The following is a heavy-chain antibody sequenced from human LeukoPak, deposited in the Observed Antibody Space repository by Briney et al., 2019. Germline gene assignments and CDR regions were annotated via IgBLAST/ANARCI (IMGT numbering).Heavy chain of an antibody. Sequence: PSETLSLTCTVSGGSISTSNYYWGWIRQPPGKGLEWIGNIFYSGSTYYSPSLKSRVTISLDTSRNQFSLKLSSVTAADTAVYYCARDLAGYGYDSKGETDYWGQGTLVTVSS. CDR2: IFYSGST. CDR3: ARDLAGYGYDSKGETDY. D-gene: IGHD3-22*01. CDR1: GGSISTSNYY. V-gene: IGHV4-39*07. J-gene: IGHJ4*02.